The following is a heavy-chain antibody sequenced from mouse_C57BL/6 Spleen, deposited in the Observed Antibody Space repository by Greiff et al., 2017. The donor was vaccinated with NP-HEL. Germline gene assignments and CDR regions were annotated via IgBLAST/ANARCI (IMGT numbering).Heavy chain of an antibody. J-gene: IGHJ3*01. V-gene: IGHV3-6*01. CDR1: GYSITSGYY. CDR2: ISYDGSN. CDR3: ANDGYYFWFAY. Sequence: ESGPGLVKPSQSLSLTCSVTGYSITSGYYWNWIRQFPGNKLEWMGYISYDGSNNYNPSLKNRISITRDTSKNQFFLKLNSVTTEDTATYYCANDGYYFWFAYWGQGTLVTVSA. D-gene: IGHD2-3*01.